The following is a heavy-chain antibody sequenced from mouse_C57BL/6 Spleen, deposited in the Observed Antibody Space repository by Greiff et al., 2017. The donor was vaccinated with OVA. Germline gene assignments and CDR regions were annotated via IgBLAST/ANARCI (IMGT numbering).Heavy chain of an antibody. CDR2: ISDGGSYT. CDR1: GFTFSSYA. D-gene: IGHD3-2*02. J-gene: IGHJ3*01. V-gene: IGHV5-4*03. Sequence: EVKLVESGGGLVKPGGSLKLSCAASGFTFSSYAMSWVRQTPEKRLEWVATISDGGSYTYYPDNVKGRFTISRDNAKNNLYLQMSHLKSEDTAMYYCARGGLRLGVPWFAYWGQGTLVTVSA. CDR3: ARGGLRLGVPWFAY.